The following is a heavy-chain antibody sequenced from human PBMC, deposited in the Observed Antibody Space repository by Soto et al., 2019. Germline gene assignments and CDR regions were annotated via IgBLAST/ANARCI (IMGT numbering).Heavy chain of an antibody. CDR2: IYYSGST. Sequence: PSETLSLTCTVSGDSISSGDYYWSWIRQPPGKGLEWIGYIYYSGSTYYNPSLKSRVTISVDTSKNQFSLKLSSVTAADTAVYYCARTDLSTKADPWGQGTLVTVSS. V-gene: IGHV4-30-4*01. CDR1: GDSISSGDYY. J-gene: IGHJ5*02. CDR3: ARTDLSTKADP. D-gene: IGHD2-8*01.